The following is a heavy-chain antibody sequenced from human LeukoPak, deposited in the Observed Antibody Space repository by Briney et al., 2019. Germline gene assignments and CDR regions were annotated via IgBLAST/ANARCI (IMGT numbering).Heavy chain of an antibody. CDR1: GGSISSGGYS. CDR2: IYYSGST. V-gene: IGHV4-30-4*07. D-gene: IGHD3-16*02. J-gene: IGHJ4*02. CDR3: ARARSGSHRREFDY. Sequence: PSQTLSLTCAVSGGSISSGGYSWSWIRQPPGKGLEWIGYIYYSGSTNYNPSLKSRVTISVDTSKNQFSLKLSSVTAADTAVYYCARARSGSHRREFDYWGQGTLVTVSS.